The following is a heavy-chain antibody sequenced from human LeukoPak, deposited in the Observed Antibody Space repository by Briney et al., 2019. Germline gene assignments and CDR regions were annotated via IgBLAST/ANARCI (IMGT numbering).Heavy chain of an antibody. CDR1: GSTFANYW. CDR3: ARLSTRLLDH. V-gene: IGHV5-51*01. Sequence: TGESLKISCKGSGSTFANYWIGWVRPLPGKGLEWMGIIYPGDSNTKYSPSFQGQVTMSVDKSINTAYLQWGSLKASDTAMYYCARLSTRLLDHWGQGTRVTVSS. D-gene: IGHD3-3*01. J-gene: IGHJ4*02. CDR2: IYPGDSNT.